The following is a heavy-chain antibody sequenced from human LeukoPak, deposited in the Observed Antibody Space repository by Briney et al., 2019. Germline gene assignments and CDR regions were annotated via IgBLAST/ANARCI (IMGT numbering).Heavy chain of an antibody. J-gene: IGHJ5*02. Sequence: SETLSLTCTVSGGSFSSYYWSWIRQPPGKGLEWIGYIYYSGSTNYNPSLKSRLTISLDTSKNQFSLKLSPVTSADTAVYYCARSGQLGYVNWFDPWGQGTLVTVSS. D-gene: IGHD6-6*01. CDR3: ARSGQLGYVNWFDP. CDR1: GGSFSSYY. CDR2: IYYSGST. V-gene: IGHV4-59*01.